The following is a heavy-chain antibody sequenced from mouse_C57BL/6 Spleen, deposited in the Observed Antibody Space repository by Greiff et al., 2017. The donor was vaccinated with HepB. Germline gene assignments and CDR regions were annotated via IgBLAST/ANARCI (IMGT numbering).Heavy chain of an antibody. CDR1: GYAFSSSW. Sequence: VQLQQSGPELVKPGASVKISCKASGYAFSSSWMNWVKQRPGKGLEWIGRIYPGDGDTNYNEKFKGKATLTADKSSSTAYMELRSLTSEDSAVYFCASGLLRGYFDVWGTGTTVTVSS. CDR2: IYPGDGDT. CDR3: ASGLLRGYFDV. D-gene: IGHD2-3*01. J-gene: IGHJ1*03. V-gene: IGHV1-82*01.